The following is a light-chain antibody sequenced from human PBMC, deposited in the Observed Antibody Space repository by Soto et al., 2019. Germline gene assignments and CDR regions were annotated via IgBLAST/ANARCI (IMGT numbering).Light chain of an antibody. Sequence: QSVLTQPRSVSGSPGQSVTISCTGTSSDVNDYKFVSWYQQHPGKAPKLMIFGVSARPSGVPDRFSASKSANTASLSISGLQAEDEADYYCCSYTGTYSDVFGAGTKLTVL. V-gene: IGLV2-11*01. CDR1: SSDVNDYKF. CDR2: GVS. CDR3: CSYTGTYSDV. J-gene: IGLJ1*01.